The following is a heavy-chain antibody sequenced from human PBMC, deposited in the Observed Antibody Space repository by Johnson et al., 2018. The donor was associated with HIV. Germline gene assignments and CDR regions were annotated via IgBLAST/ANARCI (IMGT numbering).Heavy chain of an antibody. J-gene: IGHJ3*02. CDR2: ISYDGTKK. Sequence: QVHLVESGGGVVQPGGSLRLSCGASGFAFSGYALHWVRQAPGKGLEWVALISYDGTKKYSAGSVKGRFTISRDNSKNTLYLQMNHLRAEDTAGYYCAKVPGEARLGDPFDIWGQGTMVTVSS. V-gene: IGHV3-30*04. CDR1: GFAFSGYA. D-gene: IGHD3-16*01. CDR3: AKVPGEARLGDPFDI.